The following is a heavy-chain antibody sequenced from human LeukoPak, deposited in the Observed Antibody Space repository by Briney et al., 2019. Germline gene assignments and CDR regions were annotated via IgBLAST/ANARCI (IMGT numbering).Heavy chain of an antibody. CDR2: ISSSGSTM. D-gene: IGHD2-15*01. CDR3: ARDRKAGYCSGGTCYHNWFDP. Sequence: GGPLRLSCAASGFTFRDYYMSWIRQAPGKGLEWLSYISSSGSTMDYAGSVKGRFTISRDNAKNSLYLQMNNLRAEDTAVYYCARDRKAGYCSGGTCYHNWFDPWGQGTLVTVSS. J-gene: IGHJ5*02. CDR1: GFTFRDYY. V-gene: IGHV3-11*01.